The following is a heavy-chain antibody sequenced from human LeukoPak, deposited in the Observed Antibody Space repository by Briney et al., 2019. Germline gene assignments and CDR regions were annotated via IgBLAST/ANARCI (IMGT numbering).Heavy chain of an antibody. CDR1: GYSFTSYW. D-gene: IGHD3-3*01. J-gene: IGHJ3*02. V-gene: IGHV5-51*01. Sequence: GESLKISCKGSGYSFTSYWIGWVRQMPGKGLEWMGIIYPGDSDTRYSPSFQGQVTISADKSISTAYLQWSSLKASDTAMYYCARFSADDYDFWSGYLNAFDIWGQGTMVTVSS. CDR3: ARFSADDYDFWSGYLNAFDI. CDR2: IYPGDSDT.